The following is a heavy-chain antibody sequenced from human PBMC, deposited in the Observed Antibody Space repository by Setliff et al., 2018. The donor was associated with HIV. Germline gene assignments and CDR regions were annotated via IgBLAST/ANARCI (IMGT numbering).Heavy chain of an antibody. J-gene: IGHJ2*01. V-gene: IGHV4-31*03. CDR2: IYYSGST. Sequence: SETLSLTCTVSGVSISSGGYYWSWIRQHPGKGLEWIGYIYYSGSTYYNPSLKSRVTMPLDTSKNQFSLKLRSVTAADTAVYYCARGAYYDILTAYFSYFDLWGRGTLVTVSS. CDR1: GVSISSGGYY. D-gene: IGHD3-9*01. CDR3: ARGAYYDILTAYFSYFDL.